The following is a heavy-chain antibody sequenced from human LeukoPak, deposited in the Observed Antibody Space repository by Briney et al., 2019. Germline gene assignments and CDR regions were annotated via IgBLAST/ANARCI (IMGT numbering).Heavy chain of an antibody. V-gene: IGHV1-46*01. J-gene: IGHJ6*03. CDR1: GYTFTSYY. Sequence: GASVKVSCKASGYTFTSYYMHWVRQAPGQGLEWMGIINPSGGSTSYAQKFQGRVTMTRDMSTSTVYMELSSLRSEDTAVYYCARDYVYYYGSGSEYYYMDVWGKGTTVTVSS. CDR3: ARDYVYYYGSGSEYYYMDV. CDR2: INPSGGST. D-gene: IGHD3-10*01.